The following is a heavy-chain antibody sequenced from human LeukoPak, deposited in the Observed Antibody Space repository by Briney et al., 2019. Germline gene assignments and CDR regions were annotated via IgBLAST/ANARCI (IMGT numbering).Heavy chain of an antibody. Sequence: GSLRLSCAASGFTFSSYAMSWVRQAPGKGLEWVSAISGSGGSTYYADSVKGRFTISRDNSKNTLYLQMNSLRAEDTAVYYCAKDPGSSGWYDYFDYWGQGTLVTVSS. J-gene: IGHJ4*02. CDR2: ISGSGGST. CDR3: AKDPGSSGWYDYFDY. CDR1: GFTFSSYA. V-gene: IGHV3-23*01. D-gene: IGHD6-13*01.